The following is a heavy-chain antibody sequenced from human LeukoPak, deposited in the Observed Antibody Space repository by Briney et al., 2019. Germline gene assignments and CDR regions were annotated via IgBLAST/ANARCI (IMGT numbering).Heavy chain of an antibody. CDR2: ISSSSSYI. J-gene: IGHJ3*02. Sequence: GGSLRLSCAASGFTFSTYTMNWVRQAPGKGLEWVSSISSSSSYIYYADSVKGRFTISRDNSKNTLYLQMNSLRAEDTAVYYCAKSVTMVRGTLRHDAFDIWGQGTMVTVSS. CDR1: GFTFSTYT. D-gene: IGHD3-10*01. CDR3: AKSVTMVRGTLRHDAFDI. V-gene: IGHV3-21*01.